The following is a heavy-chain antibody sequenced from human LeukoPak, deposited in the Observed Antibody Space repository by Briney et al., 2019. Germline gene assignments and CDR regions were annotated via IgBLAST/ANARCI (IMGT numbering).Heavy chain of an antibody. Sequence: KPSETLSLTCSVSGDSITNTNYYWGWVRQSPEKNLEWIVSMSFNGNIFYNPSLQSRVTISPDTSKNHFSLNLSSVTAADTAVYYCARSTYCSSGSCSHNWFDPWGQGTLVTVSS. CDR3: ARSTYCSSGSCSHNWFDP. V-gene: IGHV4-39*07. CDR1: GDSITNTNYY. CDR2: MSFNGNI. D-gene: IGHD2-15*01. J-gene: IGHJ5*02.